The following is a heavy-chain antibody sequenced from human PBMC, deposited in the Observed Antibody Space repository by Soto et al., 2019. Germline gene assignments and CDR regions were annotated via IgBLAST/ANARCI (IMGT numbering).Heavy chain of an antibody. CDR3: AKPPVDSSSSWYYFQH. Sequence: PGGSLRLSCAASGSTLSNYAMSWVLQAPGKGLEWVSGISGGGSSTFYADSVTGRFTISRDNSKNTLYLQMNSLRAEDTAVYYCAKPPVDSSSSWYYFQHWGQGTLVTVSS. D-gene: IGHD6-13*01. J-gene: IGHJ1*01. CDR2: ISGGGSST. V-gene: IGHV3-23*01. CDR1: GSTLSNYA.